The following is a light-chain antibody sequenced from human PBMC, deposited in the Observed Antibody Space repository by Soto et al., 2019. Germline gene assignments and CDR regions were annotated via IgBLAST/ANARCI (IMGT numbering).Light chain of an antibody. CDR3: QQYNNWLWT. CDR1: QNISSN. V-gene: IGKV3-15*01. CDR2: GAS. J-gene: IGKJ1*01. Sequence: EIVMTQSPATLSVSPGERATLSCRASQNISSNLAWYQQKPGQAPRVLIDGASTRATGIPARFSGSGSGTEFPLPISSLQSEDFAVYYCQQYNNWLWTFGQGTKVEIK.